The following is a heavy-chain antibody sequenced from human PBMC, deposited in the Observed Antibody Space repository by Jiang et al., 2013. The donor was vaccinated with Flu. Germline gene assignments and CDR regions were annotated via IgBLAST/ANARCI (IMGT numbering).Heavy chain of an antibody. CDR3: ARGFGDYALYYYGMDV. D-gene: IGHD4-17*01. CDR2: ISYDGSNK. J-gene: IGHJ6*02. CDR1: GFTFSSYA. Sequence: GFTFSSYAMHWVRQAPGKGLEWVAVISYDGSNKYYADSVKGRFTISRDNSKNTLYLQMNSLRAEDTAVYYCARGFGDYALYYYGMDVWGQGTTVTVSS. V-gene: IGHV3-30-3*01.